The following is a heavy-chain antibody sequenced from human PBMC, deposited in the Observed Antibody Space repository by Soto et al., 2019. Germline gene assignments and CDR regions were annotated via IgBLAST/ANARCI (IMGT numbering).Heavy chain of an antibody. J-gene: IGHJ6*03. V-gene: IGHV1-2*04. Sequence: ASVKVSCKASGYTFTGYYMHWVRQAPGQGLEWMGWINPNSGGTNYAQKFQGWVTMTRDTSISTAYMELSRLRSDDTAVYYCARGNGYGSGGSCYSYYYMDVWGKGTTVTVSS. D-gene: IGHD2-15*01. CDR1: GYTFTGYY. CDR3: ARGNGYGSGGSCYSYYYMDV. CDR2: INPNSGGT.